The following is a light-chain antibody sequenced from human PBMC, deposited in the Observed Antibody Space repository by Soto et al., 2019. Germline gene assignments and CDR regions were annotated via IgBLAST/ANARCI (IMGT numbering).Light chain of an antibody. CDR2: GES. CDR1: QSGSSN. V-gene: IGKV3-15*01. J-gene: IGKJ1*01. Sequence: EIVMTQSPATLSVSPGERATLSCSASQSGSSNLDWYQQKPGQAPRLLIYGESTRATGIPARFSGSESGTEFTLTVSSLQSGDFAVYYWQQYNNWPPWTFGQGTKVEIK. CDR3: QQYNNWPPWT.